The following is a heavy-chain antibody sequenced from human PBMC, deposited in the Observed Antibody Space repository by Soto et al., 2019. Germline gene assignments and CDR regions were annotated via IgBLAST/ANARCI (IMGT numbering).Heavy chain of an antibody. CDR2: IIPIFGTA. J-gene: IGHJ4*02. V-gene: IGHV1-69*13. CDR1: GGTFSSYA. CDR3: AVSEAYCSGGSCVDY. D-gene: IGHD2-15*01. Sequence: SVKVSCKASGGTFSSYAISWVRQAPGQGLEWMGGIIPIFGTANYAQKFQGRVTITADESTSTAYMELSSLRSEDTAVYYCAVSEAYCSGGSCVDYWGQGTLVTVSS.